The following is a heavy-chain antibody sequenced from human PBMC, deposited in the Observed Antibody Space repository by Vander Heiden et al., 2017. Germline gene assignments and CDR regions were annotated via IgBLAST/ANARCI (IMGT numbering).Heavy chain of an antibody. Sequence: QLQLQESVPGLVKPSETRYLTCTVSGGSGSSSSYYWGWIRQPPGKGLVGRGRFYYVAATDKHPPLTSQVTRYQDTSRNQCAMKLSPVTAADTAVYHCATLYPERDIVLMGYAPYWGQGTLVTVSS. CDR1: GGSGSSSSYY. CDR2: FYYVAAT. J-gene: IGHJ4*02. V-gene: IGHV4-39*01. D-gene: IGHD2-8*01. CDR3: ATLYPERDIVLMGYAPY.